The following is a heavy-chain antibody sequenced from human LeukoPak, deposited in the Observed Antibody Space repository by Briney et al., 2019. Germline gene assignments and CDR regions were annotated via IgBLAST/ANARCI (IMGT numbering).Heavy chain of an antibody. V-gene: IGHV3-23*01. Sequence: PGGSLRLSCAASGFTFSSYGMSWVRQAPGKGLEWVSAISGSGGSTYYADSVKGRFTISRDNAKNSLYLQMNSLRAEDTAVYYCARVNDAVDYWGQGTLVTGSS. J-gene: IGHJ4*02. D-gene: IGHD1-1*01. CDR3: ARVNDAVDY. CDR2: ISGSGGST. CDR1: GFTFSSYG.